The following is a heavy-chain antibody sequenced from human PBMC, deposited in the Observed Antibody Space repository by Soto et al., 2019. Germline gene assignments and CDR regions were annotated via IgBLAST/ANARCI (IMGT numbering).Heavy chain of an antibody. CDR3: ARAHGSGWGAFDI. CDR2: IYHSGST. V-gene: IGHV4-30-2*01. D-gene: IGHD3-10*01. CDR1: GGSISSGGYS. Sequence: QLQLQESGSGQVKPSQTLSLTCAVSGGSISSGGYSWSWIRQPPGKGLEWIGYIYHSGSTYYNPSLKSRVTISVDRSKNQFSLNLSSVTAADTAVYYCARAHGSGWGAFDIWGQGTMVTVSS. J-gene: IGHJ3*02.